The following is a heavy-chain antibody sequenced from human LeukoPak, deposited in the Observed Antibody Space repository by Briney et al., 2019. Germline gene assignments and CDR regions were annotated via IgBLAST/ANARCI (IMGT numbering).Heavy chain of an antibody. CDR2: IRDSGSGT. Sequence: GGSLRLSCAASGFTFSSYAMSWVRQSPGKGLEWVSSIRDSGSGTYYADSVKGRFTISRDNSKNTLYLQMNSLRVEDTAVYYCAKNDYGFWFDPWGQGTLVTVSS. V-gene: IGHV3-23*01. D-gene: IGHD4-17*01. CDR1: GFTFSSYA. J-gene: IGHJ5*02. CDR3: AKNDYGFWFDP.